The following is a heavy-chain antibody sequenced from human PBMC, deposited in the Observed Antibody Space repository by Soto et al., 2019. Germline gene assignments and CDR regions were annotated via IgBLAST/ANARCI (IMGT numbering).Heavy chain of an antibody. CDR1: GFTFSDHY. CDR3: ASLPQLYGDYVVDY. V-gene: IGHV3-72*01. J-gene: IGHJ4*02. CDR2: TRNKANSYTT. Sequence: PGGSLRLSCAASGFTFSDHYMDWVRQAPGKGLEWVGRTRNKANSYTTEYAASVKGRFTISRDDSKNSLYLQMNSLKTEDTAVYYCASLPQLYGDYVVDYWGQGTLVTVSS. D-gene: IGHD4-17*01.